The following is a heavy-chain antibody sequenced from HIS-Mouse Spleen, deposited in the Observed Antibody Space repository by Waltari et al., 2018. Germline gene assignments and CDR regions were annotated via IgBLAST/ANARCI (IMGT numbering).Heavy chain of an antibody. CDR3: AKASSGWLDY. CDR1: GFNVSSSG. Sequence: QVQLVEAGGGVVQPGRSLRLSCAASGFNVSSSGLAWVRQAPGKGLEWVAVISYDGSNKYYADSVKGRFTISRDNSKNTLYLQMNSLRAEDTAVYYCAKASSGWLDYWGQGTLVTVSS. CDR2: ISYDGSNK. V-gene: IGHV3-30*18. D-gene: IGHD6-19*01. J-gene: IGHJ4*02.